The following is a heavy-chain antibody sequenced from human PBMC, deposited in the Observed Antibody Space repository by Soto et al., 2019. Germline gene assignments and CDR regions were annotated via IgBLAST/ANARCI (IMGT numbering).Heavy chain of an antibody. V-gene: IGHV1-18*04. CDR2: ISAYNGNT. CDR3: AIYRPGAGYSGYDLHYYYGREV. CDR1: GYTFTSYG. D-gene: IGHD5-12*01. J-gene: IGHJ6*01. Sequence: AASVKVSCKASGYTFTSYGISWVRQAPGRGLEWMGWISAYNGNTNYAQKLQGRVTMTTDTSTSTAYMELRSLRSDDTALYYCAIYRPGAGYSGYDLHYYYGREVWGQGTTVTFCS.